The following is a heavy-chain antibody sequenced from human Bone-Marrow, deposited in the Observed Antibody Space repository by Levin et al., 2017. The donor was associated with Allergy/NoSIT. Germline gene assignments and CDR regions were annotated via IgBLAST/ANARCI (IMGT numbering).Heavy chain of an antibody. Sequence: ASVKVSCKASGYTFTGYYMHWVRQAPGQGLEWMGWINPNSGGTNYAQKFQGRVTMTRDTSISTAYMELSRLRSDDTAVYYCARTYSGSPLEDPLFDYWGQGTLVTVSS. D-gene: IGHD1-26*01. V-gene: IGHV1-2*02. CDR3: ARTYSGSPLEDPLFDY. CDR1: GYTFTGYY. J-gene: IGHJ4*02. CDR2: INPNSGGT.